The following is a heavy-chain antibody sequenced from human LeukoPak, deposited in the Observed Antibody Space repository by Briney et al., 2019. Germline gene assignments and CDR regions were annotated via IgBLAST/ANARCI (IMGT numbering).Heavy chain of an antibody. J-gene: IGHJ4*02. CDR1: GFTFSSYA. D-gene: IGHD6-13*01. CDR2: ISYDGSNK. CDR3: ARDDVAAAGTGSFDY. Sequence: PGRSLRLSCAASGFTFSSYAMHWVHQAPGKGLEWVAVISYDGSNKYYADSVKGRFTISRDNSKNTLYLQMNSLRAEDTAVYYCARDDVAAAGTGSFDYWGQGTLVTVSS. V-gene: IGHV3-30*04.